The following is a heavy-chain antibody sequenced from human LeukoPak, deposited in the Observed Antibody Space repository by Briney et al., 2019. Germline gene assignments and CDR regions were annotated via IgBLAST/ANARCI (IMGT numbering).Heavy chain of an antibody. D-gene: IGHD2-21*02. CDR2: IYPGDPDT. J-gene: IGHJ3*02. CDR3: ARLAYCGGDCFRAFDI. CDR1: GYSFTSYW. Sequence: GESLKISCKGSGYSFTSYWIGWVRQMPGKGLEWMGIIYPGDPDTRYSPSFQGQVTISADKSISTAYLQWSSLKASDTAMYYCARLAYCGGDCFRAFDIWGQGTMVTVSS. V-gene: IGHV5-51*01.